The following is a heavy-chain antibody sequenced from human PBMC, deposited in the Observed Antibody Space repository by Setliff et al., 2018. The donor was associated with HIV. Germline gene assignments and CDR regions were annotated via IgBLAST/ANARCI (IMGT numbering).Heavy chain of an antibody. CDR3: ARGRDYCGSGSYFNGRANSYYFMDV. D-gene: IGHD3-10*01. CDR1: GGSFSGYC. J-gene: IGHJ6*03. CDR2: IQHSGRI. V-gene: IGHV4-34*01. Sequence: PSETLSLTCAVYGGSFSGYCWSWIRQPPGKGLEWIGEIQHSGRINYNPSLKSRVTISVDTSKNQFSLRLSSVTAADTAVYYCARGRDYCGSGSYFNGRANSYYFMDVWGKGTTVTVSS.